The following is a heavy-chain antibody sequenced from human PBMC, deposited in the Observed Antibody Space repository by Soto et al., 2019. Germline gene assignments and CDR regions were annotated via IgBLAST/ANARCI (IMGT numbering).Heavy chain of an antibody. J-gene: IGHJ4*02. V-gene: IGHV3-23*01. CDR2: ISGSGGST. CDR3: AKGGVRLGEPGYSHY. CDR1: GFTFSSYA. D-gene: IGHD3-16*01. Sequence: LRLSCAASGFTFSSYAMSWVRQAPGKGLEWVSAISGSGGSTYYADSVKGRFTISRDNSKNTLYLQMNSLRAEDTAVYYFAKGGVRLGEPGYSHYWGQGIQVTGLL.